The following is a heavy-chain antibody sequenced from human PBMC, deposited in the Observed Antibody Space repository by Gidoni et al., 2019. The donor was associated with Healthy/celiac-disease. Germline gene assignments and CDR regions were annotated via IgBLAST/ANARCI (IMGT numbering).Heavy chain of an antibody. CDR1: GFTFSSYA. Sequence: QVQLVESGGGVVQPGRSLRLSCAASGFTFSSYAMHWVRQAPGKGLELVAVISYDGSNKYYADSVKGRFTISRDNSKNTLYLQMNSLRAEDTAVYYCARAQRSDFWSGYYGALYYFDYWGQGTLVTVSS. D-gene: IGHD3-3*01. CDR2: ISYDGSNK. J-gene: IGHJ4*02. CDR3: ARAQRSDFWSGYYGALYYFDY. V-gene: IGHV3-30-3*01.